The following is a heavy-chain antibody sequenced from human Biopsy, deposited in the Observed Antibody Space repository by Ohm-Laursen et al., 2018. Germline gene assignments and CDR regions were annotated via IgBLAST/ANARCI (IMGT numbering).Heavy chain of an antibody. J-gene: IGHJ4*02. CDR2: IIPILRTT. CDR3: AREAIGYQLPCDD. D-gene: IGHD2-15*01. V-gene: IGHV1-69*04. Sequence: SVKVSCKTSTGTFDSYGVTWVRQAPGQGLEWMGRIIPILRTTTYAPKFQGRVTFTADKSSSTAYLELSSLTSEDAAMFYCAREAIGYQLPCDDWGQGTLVIVSS. CDR1: TGTFDSYG.